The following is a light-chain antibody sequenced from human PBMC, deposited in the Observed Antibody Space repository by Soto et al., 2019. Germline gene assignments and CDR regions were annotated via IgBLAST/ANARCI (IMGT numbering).Light chain of an antibody. J-gene: IGKJ1*01. CDR1: QTGNNNH. CDR2: GVY. Sequence: IVLTQSPGTLSLSPGERATLSCRASQTGNNNHLAWYQHKPGQAPRLLMYGVYTRASGKPDRFSGSGSGKEFRLTITRLALEDSAVYFCQHYGYSQWMFGEGTKVEIK. V-gene: IGKV3-20*01. CDR3: QHYGYSQWM.